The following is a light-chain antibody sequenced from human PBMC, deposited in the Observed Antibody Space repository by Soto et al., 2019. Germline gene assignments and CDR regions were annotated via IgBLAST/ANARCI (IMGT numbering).Light chain of an antibody. CDR3: AAGDDSLNGVV. Sequence: QSVLTQPPSASGTPGQRVTISCSGSSSNIGSKPVNWYQPLPGTAPKLLIYSNNQRPSGVHDRFSGAQSGTSASLAISGLQAEDEADYYCAAGDDSLNGVVLGGGSKRTVL. CDR1: SSNIGSKP. CDR2: SNN. V-gene: IGLV1-44*01. J-gene: IGLJ2*01.